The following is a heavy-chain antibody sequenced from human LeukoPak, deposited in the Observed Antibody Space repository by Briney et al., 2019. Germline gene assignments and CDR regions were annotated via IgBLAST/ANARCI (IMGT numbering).Heavy chain of an antibody. CDR1: GGSISSSNW. V-gene: IGHV4-4*02. CDR3: AREVSSSGWYVFPSYYYYYYMDV. CDR2: INHSGST. D-gene: IGHD6-19*01. J-gene: IGHJ6*03. Sequence: PSETLSLTCAVSGGSISSSNWWSWIRQPPGKGLEWIGEINHSGSTNYNPSLKSRVTISVDTSKNQFSLKLSSVTAADTAVYYCAREVSSSGWYVFPSYYYYYYMDVWGKGTTVTVSS.